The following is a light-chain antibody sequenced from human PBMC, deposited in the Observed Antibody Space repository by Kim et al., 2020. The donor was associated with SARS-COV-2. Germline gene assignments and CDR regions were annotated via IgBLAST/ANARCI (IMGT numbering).Light chain of an antibody. Sequence: QPVTLSCTGTSSDVGSYNRVSWYQQPPGTAPKLMIYEVSNRPSGVPDRFSGSKSGNTASLTISGLQAEDEADYYCSSYTSSSTLYVFGTGTKVTVL. V-gene: IGLV2-18*02. CDR3: SSYTSSSTLYV. CDR1: SSDVGSYNR. CDR2: EVS. J-gene: IGLJ1*01.